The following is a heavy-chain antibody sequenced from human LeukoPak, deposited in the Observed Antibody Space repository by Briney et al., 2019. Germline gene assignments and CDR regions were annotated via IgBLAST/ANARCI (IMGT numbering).Heavy chain of an antibody. D-gene: IGHD6-19*01. CDR1: GYTFTSYD. CDR2: MNPNSGNT. Sequence: ASVKVSCKASGYTFTSYDINRVRQATGQGLEWMGWMNPNSGNTGYAQKFQGRVTMTRNTSISTAYMELSSLRSEDTAVYYCARGGAVAATSGYYFDYWGQGTLVTVSS. V-gene: IGHV1-8*01. CDR3: ARGGAVAATSGYYFDY. J-gene: IGHJ4*02.